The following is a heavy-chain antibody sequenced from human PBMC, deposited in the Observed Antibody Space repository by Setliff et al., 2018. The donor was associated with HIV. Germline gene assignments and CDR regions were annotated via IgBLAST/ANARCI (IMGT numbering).Heavy chain of an antibody. J-gene: IGHJ3*02. CDR2: INHRGST. CDR3: ASPGRRSSGAFDI. Sequence: LSLTCAVYGGSFSDYYWTWIRQSPGKGLEWIGEINHRGSTNYNPSLKSRVTVSVDTSKNQFSLKLGSVAAADTAVYYCASPGRRSSGAFDIWGQGTMVTVSS. V-gene: IGHV4-34*01. CDR1: GGSFSDYY. D-gene: IGHD3-22*01.